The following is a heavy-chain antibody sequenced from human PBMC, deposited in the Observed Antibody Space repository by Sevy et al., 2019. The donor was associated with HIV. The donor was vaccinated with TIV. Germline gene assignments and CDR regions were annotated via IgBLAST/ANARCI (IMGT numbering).Heavy chain of an antibody. CDR3: ASLGWDLHSDY. D-gene: IGHD1-26*01. CDR1: GFTVSSNY. V-gene: IGHV3-53*01. Sequence: GGSLRLSCAASGFTVSSNYISWVRRAPGKGLEWVSTLYGDGDDGAYYIESVKGRFTISRDNSKNTVSLQMNNLRAEDTAVYYCASLGWDLHSDYWGQGTLVTVSS. CDR2: LYGDGDDGA. J-gene: IGHJ4*02.